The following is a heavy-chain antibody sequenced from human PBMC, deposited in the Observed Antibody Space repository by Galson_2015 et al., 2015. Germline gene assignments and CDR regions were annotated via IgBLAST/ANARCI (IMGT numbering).Heavy chain of an antibody. V-gene: IGHV3-30*03. J-gene: IGHJ4*02. Sequence: SLRLSCAASGFTFKIYALHWVRQAPGKGLEWVADISHDGNYKYYADSVKGRFTSSRDNSKSTLYLQMDSLRADDTAVYYCARGPRNDILTGYHRFGMAYDNWGQGTLVTVSS. CDR3: ARGPRNDILTGYHRFGMAYDN. CDR2: ISHDGNYK. CDR1: GFTFKIYA. D-gene: IGHD3-9*01.